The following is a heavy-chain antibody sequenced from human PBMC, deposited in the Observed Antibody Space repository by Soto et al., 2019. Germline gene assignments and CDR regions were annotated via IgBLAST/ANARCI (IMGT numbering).Heavy chain of an antibody. D-gene: IGHD1-20*01. Sequence: EVQLVESGGGLVQPGGSLRLSCAASGFTLSVYWMNWVRQAPGKGLEWVANIKQDGSERNYVDSVKGRFTISRDNAKNSLYLQMNSLGAYDTAVYDCLITTSAFGICGQGTLVTVSS. CDR3: LITTSAFGI. V-gene: IGHV3-7*01. CDR2: IKQDGSER. J-gene: IGHJ3*02. CDR1: GFTLSVYW.